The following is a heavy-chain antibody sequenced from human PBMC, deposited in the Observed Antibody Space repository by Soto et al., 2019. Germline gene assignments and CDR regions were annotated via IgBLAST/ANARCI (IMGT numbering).Heavy chain of an antibody. CDR3: ARSLARQKGEAV. V-gene: IGHV4-34*01. J-gene: IGHJ2*01. D-gene: IGHD1-26*01. Sequence: PSETLSLTCAVYGGSFSGYYWSWIRQPPGKGLEWIGEINHSGSTNYNPSLKSRVTISVDTSKNQFSLKLSSVTAADTAVYYCARSLARQKGEAVWGSGTLVTVSS. CDR2: INHSGST. CDR1: GGSFSGYY.